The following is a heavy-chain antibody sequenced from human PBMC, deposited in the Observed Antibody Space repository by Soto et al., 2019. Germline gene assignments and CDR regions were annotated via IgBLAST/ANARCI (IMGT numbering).Heavy chain of an antibody. CDR3: AREPRQQLVLSSGMDV. J-gene: IGHJ6*02. V-gene: IGHV1-18*04. CDR1: GYTFTSYG. D-gene: IGHD6-13*01. CDR2: ISAYNGNT. Sequence: GASVKVSCKASGYTFTSYGISWVRQAPGQGLEWMGWISAYNGNTNYAQKLQGRVTMTTDTSTSTAYMELRSLRSDDTAVYYCAREPRQQLVLSSGMDVWGQGTMVTVYS.